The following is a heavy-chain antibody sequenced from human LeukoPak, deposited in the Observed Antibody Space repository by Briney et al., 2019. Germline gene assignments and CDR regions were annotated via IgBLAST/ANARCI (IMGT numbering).Heavy chain of an antibody. J-gene: IGHJ4*02. CDR3: ARGDQRYYYDSSGYYSY. V-gene: IGHV1-2*02. D-gene: IGHD3-22*01. Sequence: ASVKVSCKASGYTFTGYYMHWVRQAPGQGLEWMGWINPNSGGTNYAQKFQGRVTMTRDTSISTAYMELNRLTSDDTAVYYCARGDQRYYYDSSGYYSYWGQGTLVTVSS. CDR2: INPNSGGT. CDR1: GYTFTGYY.